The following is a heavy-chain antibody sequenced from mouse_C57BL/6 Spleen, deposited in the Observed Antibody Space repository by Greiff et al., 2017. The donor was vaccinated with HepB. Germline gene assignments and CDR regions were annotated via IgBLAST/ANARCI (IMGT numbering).Heavy chain of an antibody. Sequence: QVQLQQPGAELVKPGASVKLSCKASGYTFTSYWMHWVKQRPGQGLEWIGMIHPNSGSTNYNEKFKSKATLTVDKSSSTAYMQLSSLTSEDSAVYYCARPYVSSPYYAMDYWGQGTSVTVSS. CDR3: ARPYVSSPYYAMDY. D-gene: IGHD1-1*01. CDR2: IHPNSGST. V-gene: IGHV1-64*01. J-gene: IGHJ4*01. CDR1: GYTFTSYW.